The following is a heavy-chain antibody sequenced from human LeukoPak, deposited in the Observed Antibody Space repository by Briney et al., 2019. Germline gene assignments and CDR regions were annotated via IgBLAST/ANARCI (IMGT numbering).Heavy chain of an antibody. J-gene: IGHJ5*02. V-gene: IGHV4-59*01. CDR3: AGDDGMDSSSWYGWFDP. Sequence: PSETLSLTCTVSGGSISSYYWSWIRQPPGKGLEWFGYIYYSGSTNYNPSLKSRVTISVDTSKNQFSLKLSPVTAADTAVYYCAGDDGMDSSSWYGWFDPWGQGTLVTVSS. CDR1: GGSISSYY. D-gene: IGHD6-13*01. CDR2: IYYSGST.